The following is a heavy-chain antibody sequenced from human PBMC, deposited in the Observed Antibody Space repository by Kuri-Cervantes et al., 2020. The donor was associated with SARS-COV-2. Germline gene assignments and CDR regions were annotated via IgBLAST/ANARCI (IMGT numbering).Heavy chain of an antibody. D-gene: IGHD2-8*01. CDR1: GFTFNNAW. CDR3: VQSRFCTNGVCHGGNYYYGLDV. Sequence: GESLKISCAASGFTFNNAWMDWVRQAPRKGLEWVGRIKAKIDGGTTDYVAPVKDRFTISRDDSKNMLYLQMNNLKIEDTAVYYCVQSRFCTNGVCHGGNYYYGLDVWGQGTTVTVSS. J-gene: IGHJ6*02. V-gene: IGHV3-15*07. CDR2: IKAKIDGGTT.